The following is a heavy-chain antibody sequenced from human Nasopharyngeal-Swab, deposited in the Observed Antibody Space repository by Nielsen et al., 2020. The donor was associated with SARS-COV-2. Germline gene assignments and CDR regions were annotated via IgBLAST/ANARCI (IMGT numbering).Heavy chain of an antibody. V-gene: IGHV4-34*01. Sequence: SETLSLTCAVYGGSFSGYYWSWIRQPPGKGLEWIGEINHGGSTNYNPSLKSRVTISVDTSKNQVSLKLSSVTAADTALYYCARDHTYDFWSGYPSYGMDVWGQGTTVIVSS. J-gene: IGHJ6*02. CDR1: GGSFSGYY. CDR3: ARDHTYDFWSGYPSYGMDV. D-gene: IGHD3-3*01. CDR2: INHGGST.